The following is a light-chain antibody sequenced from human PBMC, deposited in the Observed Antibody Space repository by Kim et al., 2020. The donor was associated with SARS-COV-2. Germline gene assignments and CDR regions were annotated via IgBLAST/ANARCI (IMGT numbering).Light chain of an antibody. J-gene: IGLJ2*01. CDR2: ANS. CDR1: SANMGAGDD. Sequence: EGGTTSCGGSSANMGAGDDGHWHQRRPGTVPNLLIYANSKRPSGVPDRFSGSESGTSASLAITGLQADDEADYYCQSTDSGHVIFGGGTQLTVL. CDR3: QSTDSGHVI. V-gene: IGLV1-40*01.